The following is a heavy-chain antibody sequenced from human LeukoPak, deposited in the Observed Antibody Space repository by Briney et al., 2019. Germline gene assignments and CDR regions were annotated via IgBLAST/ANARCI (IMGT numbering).Heavy chain of an antibody. CDR1: GFTFSSYS. J-gene: IGHJ4*02. V-gene: IGHV3-48*01. D-gene: IGHD4-17*01. CDR3: ARDPPYGDYVPHDY. CDR2: ISSSSSTI. Sequence: PGGSLRLSCAASGFTFSSYSMNWVRQAPGKGLEWVSYISSSSSTIYHADSVKGRFTISRDNAKNSLYLQMNSLRSEDTTVYYCARDPPYGDYVPHDYWGQGTLVTVSS.